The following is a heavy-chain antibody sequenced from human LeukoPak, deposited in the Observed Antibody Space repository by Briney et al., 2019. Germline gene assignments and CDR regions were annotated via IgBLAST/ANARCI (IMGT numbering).Heavy chain of an antibody. CDR1: RFTFSTSW. Sequence: VGSLRLSCAASRFTFSTSWMSWVREVPGTGLEWLANIKKDGSETYYVDSVKGRFTISRDNAKHSLYLQMNSLRAEDTAMYYCARGRYSGTTYYFDYWGQGTLVTVSS. V-gene: IGHV3-7*03. CDR3: ARGRYSGTTYYFDY. J-gene: IGHJ4*02. CDR2: IKKDGSET. D-gene: IGHD5-12*01.